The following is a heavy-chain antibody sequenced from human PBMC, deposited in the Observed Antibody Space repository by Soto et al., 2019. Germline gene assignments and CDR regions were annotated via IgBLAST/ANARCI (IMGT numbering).Heavy chain of an antibody. CDR3: AREGGLLHRFFDY. V-gene: IGHV4-59*01. CDR2: IYYSGST. D-gene: IGHD2-15*01. Sequence: PSETLSLTCTVSGGSISSYYWSWIRQPPGKGLEWIGYIYYSGSTNYNPSLKSRVTISVDTSKNQFSLKLSSVTAADTAVYYCAREGGLLHRFFDYWGQGTLVTGS. J-gene: IGHJ4*02. CDR1: GGSISSYY.